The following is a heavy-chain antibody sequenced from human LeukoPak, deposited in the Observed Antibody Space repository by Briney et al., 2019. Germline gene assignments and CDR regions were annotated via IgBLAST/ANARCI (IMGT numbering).Heavy chain of an antibody. CDR2: IYYSGST. CDR3: ARDDYDSSGYPYFDY. J-gene: IGHJ4*02. CDR1: GGSISSYY. D-gene: IGHD3-22*01. V-gene: IGHV4-59*01. Sequence: SETLSLTCTVSGGSISSYYWSWIRQPPGKGLEWIGYIYYSGSTNYNPSLKSRVTISVDTSKNQFPLKLSSVTAADTAVYYCARDDYDSSGYPYFDYWGQGTLVTVSS.